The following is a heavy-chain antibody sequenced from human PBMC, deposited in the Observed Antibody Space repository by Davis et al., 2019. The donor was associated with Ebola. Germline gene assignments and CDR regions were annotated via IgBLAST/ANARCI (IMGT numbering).Heavy chain of an antibody. Sequence: AASVKVSCKVSGYTFTGYYMHWVRQAPGQGLEWMGWINPNSGGTNYAQKFQGWVTMTRDTSISTAYMELSSLRSEDTAVYYCASWTLSFSSSWYEYYYYGMDVWGQGTTVTVSS. J-gene: IGHJ6*02. CDR1: GYTFTGYY. CDR3: ASWTLSFSSSWYEYYYYGMDV. D-gene: IGHD6-13*01. V-gene: IGHV1-2*04. CDR2: INPNSGGT.